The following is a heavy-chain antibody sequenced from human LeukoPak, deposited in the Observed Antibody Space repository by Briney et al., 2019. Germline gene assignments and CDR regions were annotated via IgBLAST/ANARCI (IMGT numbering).Heavy chain of an antibody. V-gene: IGHV4-34*01. D-gene: IGHD3-16*01. CDR3: ARLRGLVSWFDP. CDR1: GGSFSGYY. Sequence: SETLSLTCAVYGGSFSGYYWSWIRQPPGKGLEWIGEINDSGSTNYNPSLKSRVTISVDTSKNQFSLKLSSGTAADTAVYYCARLRGLVSWFDPWGQGTLVTVSS. CDR2: INDSGST. J-gene: IGHJ5*02.